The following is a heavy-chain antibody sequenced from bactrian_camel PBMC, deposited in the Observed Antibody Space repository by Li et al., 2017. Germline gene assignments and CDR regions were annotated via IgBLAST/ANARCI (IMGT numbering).Heavy chain of an antibody. V-gene: IGHV3S1*01. Sequence: HVQLVESGGGSVQAGGSLRLSCVTSLNPDSRYCLGWIRQAPGKGLEWVSTISSNGGATYFSDSAKGRFTVSRDDAKNTLYLQLNSLETEDTAMYYCAKGPRSDC. D-gene: IGHD3*01. CDR2: ISSNGGAT. CDR1: LNPDSRYC.